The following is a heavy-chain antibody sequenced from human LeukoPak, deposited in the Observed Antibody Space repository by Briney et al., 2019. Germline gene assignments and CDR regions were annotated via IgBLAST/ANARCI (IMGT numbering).Heavy chain of an antibody. CDR3: ARGIVSPRFYDYMDV. CDR1: RGSINSGNYY. J-gene: IGHJ6*03. V-gene: IGHV4-61*02. Sequence: SETLSLTCTVSRGSINSGNYYWTWIRQPAGKGLEWIGRFFATGNTSSSHNPSLSGRASISVDTSKNQFSLELNSVTAADSAFYFCARGIVSPRFYDYMDVWGKGTTVTVSS. CDR2: FFATGNT. D-gene: IGHD1-26*01.